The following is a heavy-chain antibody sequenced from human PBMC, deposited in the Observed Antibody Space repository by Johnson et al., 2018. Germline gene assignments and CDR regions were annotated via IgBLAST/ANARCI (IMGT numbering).Heavy chain of an antibody. CDR3: GRGDGYDYSCDYYYMDV. J-gene: IGHJ6*03. V-gene: IGHV4-34*01. CDR2: INHSGST. CDR1: GGSFSGYY. D-gene: IGHD5-12*01. Sequence: QVQLQQWGAGLLKPSETLSLTCAVYGGSFSGYYWSWIRQPPGKGLEWIGEINHSGSTNYNPSLKSRVTISVDTSKNQFSLKLSSVTAADTAGYYCGRGDGYDYSCDYYYMDVWGKGTTVTVSS.